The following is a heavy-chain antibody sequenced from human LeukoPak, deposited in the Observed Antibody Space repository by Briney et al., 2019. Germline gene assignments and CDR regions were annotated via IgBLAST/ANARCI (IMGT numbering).Heavy chain of an antibody. CDR3: ARDRGNSDPGDWFDS. CDR2: ISGSGSTV. CDR1: GFKFSDYY. J-gene: IGHJ5*01. D-gene: IGHD4-23*01. Sequence: GGSLRLSCAASGFKFSDYYMSWIRQAPGRGVEWVSYISGSGSTVYYAASVRGRFTISRDNAKNSLFLQMNSLRAEDTAVYYCARDRGNSDPGDWFDSWGQGTLVTVSS. V-gene: IGHV3-11*01.